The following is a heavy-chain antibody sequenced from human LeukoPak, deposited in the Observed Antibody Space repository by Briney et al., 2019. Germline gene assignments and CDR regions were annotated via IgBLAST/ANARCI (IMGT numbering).Heavy chain of an antibody. CDR2: INPNSGGT. V-gene: IGHV1-2*02. CDR3: ARDLYGGTSATFDY. CDR1: GYTFTGYY. Sequence: GASVQVSCKASGYTFTGYYMHWVRPAPGQGLEWMGWINPNSGGTYYAQKFQGRVTMTSDTSISTAYMELSRLRSDNTAVYYCARDLYGGTSATFDYWGQGTLVTVSS. D-gene: IGHD4-23*01. J-gene: IGHJ4*02.